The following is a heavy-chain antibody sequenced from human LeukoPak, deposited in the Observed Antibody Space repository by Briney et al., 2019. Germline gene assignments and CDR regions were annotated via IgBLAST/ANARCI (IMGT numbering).Heavy chain of an antibody. CDR1: GFTFSSYG. D-gene: IGHD3-3*01. J-gene: IGHJ5*02. CDR2: IWYDGSSK. V-gene: IGHV3-33*01. CDR3: ARGQRYDFWSGYYEWFDP. Sequence: GGSLRLSCAASGFTFSSYGMHWVRQAPGKGLEWVAVIWYDGSSKYYVDSVKGRFTISRDNSKNTLYLQMNSLRAEDTAVYYCARGQRYDFWSGYYEWFDPWGQGTLVTVSS.